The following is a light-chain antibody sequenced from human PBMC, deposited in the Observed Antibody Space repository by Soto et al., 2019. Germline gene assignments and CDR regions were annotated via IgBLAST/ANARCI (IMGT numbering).Light chain of an antibody. CDR1: QGISSY. Sequence: AIRITQSPSSLSASTLDRVAITCLASQGISSYLAWYQQKPGKAPKLLIYAASSLQSGVPSRFSGSGSGTEFTLTISSLQPEDFATYYCLQHNSYPWTFGQGTKVDI. CDR3: LQHNSYPWT. V-gene: IGKV1-8*01. CDR2: AAS. J-gene: IGKJ1*01.